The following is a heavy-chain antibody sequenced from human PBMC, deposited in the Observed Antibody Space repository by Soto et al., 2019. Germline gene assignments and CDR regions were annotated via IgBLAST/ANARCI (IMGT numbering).Heavy chain of an antibody. Sequence: QVQLQQWGAGLLKPSVTLSLTCAVYGGSFSGYYWSWIRQPPGKGLEWIGEINHSGSTNYNPSLKSRVTISVDTSKNQFSLKLSSVTAADTAVYYCARGGIAAAAFFQHWGQGTLVTVSS. CDR3: ARGGIAAAAFFQH. CDR1: GGSFSGYY. CDR2: INHSGST. V-gene: IGHV4-34*01. D-gene: IGHD6-13*01. J-gene: IGHJ1*01.